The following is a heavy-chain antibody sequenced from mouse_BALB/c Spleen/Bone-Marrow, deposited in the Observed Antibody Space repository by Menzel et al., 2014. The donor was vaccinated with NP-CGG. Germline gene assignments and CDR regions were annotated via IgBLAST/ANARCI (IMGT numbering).Heavy chain of an antibody. Sequence: EVKVEESGGGLVQPGGSLKLSCAASGFDFSRYWMSWVRQVPGKGLEWIGEINPDSSTINYTPSLKDKFIISRDNAKNTLYLQMSKVRSEGTALYYCARLNYYGNLFVWGAGTTVTVSS. CDR3: ARLNYYGNLFV. D-gene: IGHD1-1*01. CDR1: GFDFSRYW. V-gene: IGHV4-1*02. CDR2: INPDSSTI. J-gene: IGHJ1*01.